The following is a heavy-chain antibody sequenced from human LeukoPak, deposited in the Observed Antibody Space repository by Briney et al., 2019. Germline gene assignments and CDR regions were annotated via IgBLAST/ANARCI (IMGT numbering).Heavy chain of an antibody. CDR1: GFTFSSYS. CDR2: ISSSSSYI. CDR3: AKDSDYYGSSGYYYVRVYFDY. V-gene: IGHV3-21*04. J-gene: IGHJ4*02. D-gene: IGHD3-22*01. Sequence: GGSLRLSCAASGFTFSSYSMNWVRQAPGKGLEWVSSISSSSSYIYYADSVKGRFTISRDNAKNSLYLQMNSLRAEDTAVYYCAKDSDYYGSSGYYYVRVYFDYWGQGTPVTVSS.